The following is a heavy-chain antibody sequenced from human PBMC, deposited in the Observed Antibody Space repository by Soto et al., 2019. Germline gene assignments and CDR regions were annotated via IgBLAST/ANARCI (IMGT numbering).Heavy chain of an antibody. D-gene: IGHD6-13*01. CDR2: ISGSGGST. Sequence: GGSLRLSCAASGFTFSSYAMSWVCQAPGKGLEWVSAISGSGGSTYYADSVKGRFTISRDNSKNTLYLQMNSLRAEDTAVYYCASEGPYSSSLYYFDYWGQGTLVTVSS. CDR3: ASEGPYSSSLYYFDY. V-gene: IGHV3-23*01. CDR1: GFTFSSYA. J-gene: IGHJ4*02.